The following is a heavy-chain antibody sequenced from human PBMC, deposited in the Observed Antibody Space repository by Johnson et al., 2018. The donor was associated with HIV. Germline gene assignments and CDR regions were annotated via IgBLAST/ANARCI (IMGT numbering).Heavy chain of an antibody. CDR1: GFIFDDYG. D-gene: IGHD4-23*01. CDR3: AKSPAKDHGGNSGAFAT. CDR2: INWNGGST. Sequence: VQLVESGGGVVRPGGSLRLSCEASGFIFDDYGMSWVRQAPGKGLEWVSGINWNGGSTGYADSVKGRFSVSRDNSKNTMYLQMNSLRADDTAMYYCAKSPAKDHGGNSGAFATWGQGTMVTVSS. J-gene: IGHJ3*02. V-gene: IGHV3-20*04.